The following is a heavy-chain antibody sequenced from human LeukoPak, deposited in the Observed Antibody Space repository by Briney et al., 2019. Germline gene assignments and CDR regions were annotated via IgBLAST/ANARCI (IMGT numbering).Heavy chain of an antibody. CDR3: ASSILLWFGELAWANNAFDI. V-gene: IGHV3-7*03. J-gene: IGHJ3*02. D-gene: IGHD3-10*01. Sequence: GGSLRLSCAASGFTFSSYWMSWVRQAPGKGLEWVANIKQDGSEKYYVDSVKGRFTISRDNAKNSLYLQMNSLRAEDTAVYYCASSILLWFGELAWANNAFDIWGQGTMVTVSS. CDR2: IKQDGSEK. CDR1: GFTFSSYW.